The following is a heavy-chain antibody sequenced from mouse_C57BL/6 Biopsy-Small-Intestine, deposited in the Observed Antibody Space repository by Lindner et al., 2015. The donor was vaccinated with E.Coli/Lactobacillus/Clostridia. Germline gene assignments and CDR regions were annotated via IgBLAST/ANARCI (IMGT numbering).Heavy chain of an antibody. J-gene: IGHJ3*01. CDR3: ARDYPWFAY. CDR1: GYSFTGYY. V-gene: IGHV1-42*01. CDR2: INPSTGGT. D-gene: IGHD2-4*01. Sequence: VQLQESGPELVKPGASVKISCKASGYSFTGYYMNWVKQSPEKSLEWIGEINPSTGGTTYNQKFKAKATLTVDKSSSTAYTQLKSLTSEDSAVYYCARDYPWFAYWGQGTLVTVSA.